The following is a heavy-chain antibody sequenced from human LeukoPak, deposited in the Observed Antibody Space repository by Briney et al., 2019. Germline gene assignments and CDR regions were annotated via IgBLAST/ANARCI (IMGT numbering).Heavy chain of an antibody. Sequence: GGSLRLSCAASGFTFSSYGLHWVRQAPGKGLEWVAVIWYDGNKKYYADSVRGRFTISRDNSKNTLYLQMNSLRAEDTAVYYCARGQLLFDYWGQGTLVTVSS. CDR2: IWYDGNKK. D-gene: IGHD2-2*01. CDR1: GFTFSSYG. V-gene: IGHV3-33*01. J-gene: IGHJ4*02. CDR3: ARGQLLFDY.